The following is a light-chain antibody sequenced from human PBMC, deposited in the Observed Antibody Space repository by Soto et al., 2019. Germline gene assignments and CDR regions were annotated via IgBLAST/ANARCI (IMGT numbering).Light chain of an antibody. Sequence: VLTQPPSVSGAPGQRVTLSCTGSSSTIGAGYDVHWYQQLPGTAPKLLIYGNSNRPSGVPDRFSGSKSGTSASLAITGLQAEDEADYYCQSYDSSLSGYVFGTGTKLTVL. V-gene: IGLV1-40*01. CDR1: SSTIGAGYD. J-gene: IGLJ1*01. CDR2: GNS. CDR3: QSYDSSLSGYV.